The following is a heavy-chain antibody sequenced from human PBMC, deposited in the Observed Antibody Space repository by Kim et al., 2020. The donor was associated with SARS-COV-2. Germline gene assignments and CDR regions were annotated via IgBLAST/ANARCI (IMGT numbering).Heavy chain of an antibody. V-gene: IGHV3-23*01. Sequence: GGSLRLSCAASGFSFSKSAMNWVRQAPGKGLEWVSAISDGGGSTYYADSVKGRFTISRDNSKNTLYLQMNSLSVEDTAVYYCGRDPNWGGVDYWGQGTLVTVSS. J-gene: IGHJ4*02. CDR2: ISDGGGST. CDR1: GFSFSKSA. D-gene: IGHD7-27*01. CDR3: GRDPNWGGVDY.